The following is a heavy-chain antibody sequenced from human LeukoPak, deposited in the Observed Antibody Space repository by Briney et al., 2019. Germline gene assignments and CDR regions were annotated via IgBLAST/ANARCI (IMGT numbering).Heavy chain of an antibody. CDR3: AREDLKLPHNWFDP. Sequence: SETLSLTCTVSGGSISPYFWSWIRQPAGKGLEWIGRITSAGDTVYNPSLRGRVTMSLDTSKNQFSLILNSVTASDTALYYCAREDLKLPHNWFDPWGQGTLVTVS. V-gene: IGHV4-4*07. CDR2: ITSAGDT. J-gene: IGHJ5*02. CDR1: GGSISPYF.